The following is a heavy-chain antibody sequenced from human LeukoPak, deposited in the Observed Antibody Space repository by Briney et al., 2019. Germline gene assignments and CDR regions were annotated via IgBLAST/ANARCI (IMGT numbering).Heavy chain of an antibody. Sequence: PSETLSLTCTVSGGSISSYYWSWIRQPPGKGLEWIGYIYYSGSTNYNPSLKSRVTISVDTSKNQFSLKLSSVTAADTAVYYCARDLVYYDSSGYYSQARDYWGQGTLVTVSS. CDR1: GGSISSYY. D-gene: IGHD3-22*01. CDR2: IYYSGST. V-gene: IGHV4-59*01. J-gene: IGHJ4*02. CDR3: ARDLVYYDSSGYYSQARDY.